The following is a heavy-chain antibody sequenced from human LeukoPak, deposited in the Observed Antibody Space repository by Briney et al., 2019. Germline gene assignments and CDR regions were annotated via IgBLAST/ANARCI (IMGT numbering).Heavy chain of an antibody. CDR3: ARGMSTGEY. D-gene: IGHD3-16*01. Sequence: GGSLRLSCAASGFTFSSYWMSWVRQPPGKGLEWVANINEDGSEKYYVDSVKGRFTISRDNAKNSLYLQMNSLRAEDTAVYYCARGMSTGEYWGQGTLVTVSS. CDR2: INEDGSEK. J-gene: IGHJ4*02. V-gene: IGHV3-7*04. CDR1: GFTFSSYW.